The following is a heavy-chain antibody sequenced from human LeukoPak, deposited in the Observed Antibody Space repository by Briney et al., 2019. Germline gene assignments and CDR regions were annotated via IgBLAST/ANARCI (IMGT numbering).Heavy chain of an antibody. CDR1: GFSVSSNY. V-gene: IGHV3-53*01. CDR2: IYTGGTT. Sequence: GGSLRLSCAASGFSVSSNYVSWVRQAPGKGLEWVSVIYTGGTTHYAPPVMGRFTISRDDSQNTVDLHMCGLRDEDTALYYCAREGRFQSFDYWGQGTLVAVSS. J-gene: IGHJ4*02. CDR3: AREGRFQSFDY.